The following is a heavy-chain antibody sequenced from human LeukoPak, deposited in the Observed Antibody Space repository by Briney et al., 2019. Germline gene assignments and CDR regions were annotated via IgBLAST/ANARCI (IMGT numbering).Heavy chain of an antibody. V-gene: IGHV3-48*03. Sequence: GGSLRLSCAASGFTFSNYEMNWVRQAPGKGLEWISFISSSFIYYADSVKGRFTISRDNAKNSLYLQMNSLRAEDTAVYYCAREFVVSGGGTCTGSGFDYWGQGTLVTVSS. J-gene: IGHJ4*02. CDR3: AREFVVSGGGTCTGSGFDY. CDR2: ISSSFI. CDR1: GFTFSNYE. D-gene: IGHD2-15*01.